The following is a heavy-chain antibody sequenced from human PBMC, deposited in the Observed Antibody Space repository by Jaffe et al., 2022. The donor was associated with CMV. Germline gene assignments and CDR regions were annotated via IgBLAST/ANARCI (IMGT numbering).Heavy chain of an antibody. CDR1: GGSFSGYY. CDR3: ADTQDSGSYG. CDR2: INHSGST. J-gene: IGHJ4*02. V-gene: IGHV4-34*01. D-gene: IGHD1-26*01. Sequence: QVQLQQWGAGLLKPSETLSLTCAVYGGSFSGYYWSWIRQPPGKGLEWIGEINHSGSTNYNPSLKSRVTISVDTSKNQFSLKLSSVTAADTAVYYCADTQDSGSYGWGQGTLVTVSS.